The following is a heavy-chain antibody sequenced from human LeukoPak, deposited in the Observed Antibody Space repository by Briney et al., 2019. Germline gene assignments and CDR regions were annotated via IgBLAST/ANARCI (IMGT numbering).Heavy chain of an antibody. CDR2: INAGNGNT. V-gene: IGHV1-3*01. D-gene: IGHD3-10*01. Sequence: GASVKVSCKASGYTCTSYGIHWVRQAPGQRLEWMGWINAGNGNTKYSQKFQGRVTITRDTSASTAYMELSSLRSEDTAVYYCACAPGDYYYYGMDVWGKGTTVTVSS. CDR1: GYTCTSYG. J-gene: IGHJ6*04. CDR3: ACAPGDYYYYGMDV.